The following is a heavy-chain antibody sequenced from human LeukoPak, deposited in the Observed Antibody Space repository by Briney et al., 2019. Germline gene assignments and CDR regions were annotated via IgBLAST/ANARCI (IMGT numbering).Heavy chain of an antibody. CDR1: GGSISSSSYY. CDR3: ARLPPIRNVVVPATKGYFDL. V-gene: IGHV4-39*01. Sequence: PSETLSLTCTVSGGSISSSSYYWGWIRQPPGKGLEWIGSIYYSGSTYYNPSLKSRVTISVDTSKNQFSLKLSSVTAADTAVYYCARLPPIRNVVVPATKGYFDLWGRGTLVTVSS. D-gene: IGHD2-2*01. J-gene: IGHJ2*01. CDR2: IYYSGST.